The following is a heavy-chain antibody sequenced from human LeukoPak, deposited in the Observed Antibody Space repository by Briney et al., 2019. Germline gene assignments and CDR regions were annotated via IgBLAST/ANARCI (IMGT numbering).Heavy chain of an antibody. V-gene: IGHV3-23*01. J-gene: IGHJ5*02. Sequence: GGSLRLSCAASGFILSNYAMSWVRQAPGKGLEWVSAITNSGGTTYYADSVKGRFTISRDNSKNTLYLQMNSLRAEVTAVYYCAKFLGVSVWYGISGPWGQGTLVTVSS. CDR2: ITNSGGTT. D-gene: IGHD3-10*01. CDR3: AKFLGVSVWYGISGP. CDR1: GFILSNYA.